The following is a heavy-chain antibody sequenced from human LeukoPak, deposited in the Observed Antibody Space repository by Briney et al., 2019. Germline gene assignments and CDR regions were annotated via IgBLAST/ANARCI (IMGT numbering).Heavy chain of an antibody. Sequence: TGGSLRLSCTASGFTLGSHDMHWVRQIPGQGPEWVAAVSSGFHAFFADSVQGRFTVSREDARNSLYLQMNSLRAGDTAVYYCVREARGYHYTYFDYWGQGTLVTVSS. J-gene: IGHJ4*02. CDR2: VSSGFHA. CDR3: VREARGYHYTYFDY. V-gene: IGHV3-13*01. CDR1: GFTLGSHD. D-gene: IGHD5-18*01.